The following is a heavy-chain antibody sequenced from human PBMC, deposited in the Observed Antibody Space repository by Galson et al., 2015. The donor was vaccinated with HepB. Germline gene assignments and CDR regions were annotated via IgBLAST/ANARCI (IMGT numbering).Heavy chain of an antibody. J-gene: IGHJ6*02. D-gene: IGHD2-15*01. CDR1: GYTFTSYY. Sequence: SVKVSCKASGYTFTSYYMHWVRQAPGQGLEWMGIINPSGGSTSYAQKFQGRVTMTRDTSTSTVYMELSSLRSEDTAVYYCARDRGPGFGAATEDYGMDVWGQGTTVTVSS. CDR2: INPSGGST. V-gene: IGHV1-46*01. CDR3: ARDRGPGFGAATEDYGMDV.